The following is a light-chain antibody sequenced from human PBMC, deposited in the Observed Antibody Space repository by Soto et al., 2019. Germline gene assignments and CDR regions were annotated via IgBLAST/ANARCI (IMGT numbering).Light chain of an antibody. Sequence: IQMTPSPSSEYAYVGAIVTIPXXASQDIGTWLAWYQQKPGKAPSLLIYAASSLQSGVPSRFSGSGSGTDFTLTINSLQPEDIATYYCQQTNSFPRTFGQRTKVDIK. CDR3: QQTNSFPRT. CDR1: QDIGTW. CDR2: AAS. V-gene: IGKV1-12*01. J-gene: IGKJ1*01.